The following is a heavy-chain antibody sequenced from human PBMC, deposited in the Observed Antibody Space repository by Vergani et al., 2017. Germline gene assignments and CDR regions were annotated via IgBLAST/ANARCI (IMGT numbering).Heavy chain of an antibody. J-gene: IGHJ4*02. CDR3: AKSIRIVVQAAYFDY. D-gene: IGHD2-2*01. V-gene: IGHV3-23*01. Sequence: EVQLLESGGGLVQPGGSLRLSCAASGFTFSSYTMTWVRQAPGKGLEWVSAISGSGGSTYYADSVKGLFTISRDNSKNTLYLQMNSLRAEDTAIFYCAKSIRIVVQAAYFDYWGQGTLVTVSS. CDR2: ISGSGGST. CDR1: GFTFSSYT.